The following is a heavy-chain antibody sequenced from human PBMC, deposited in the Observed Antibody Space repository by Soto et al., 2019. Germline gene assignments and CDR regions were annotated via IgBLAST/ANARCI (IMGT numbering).Heavy chain of an antibody. CDR2: IYHNGRT. J-gene: IGHJ5*02. Sequence: QVHLEESGPGLVRPSGTLALICNVSGIPISSYDWWTWVRQTPGKGMEWIGAIYHNGRTNYNPSLKCRVSLSVDKSKNHFSLNLQSLTAADTAVYYCARGTLIGSSTRNWFDPWGPGTQVTVSS. V-gene: IGHV4-4*02. CDR1: GIPISSYDW. D-gene: IGHD3-10*01. CDR3: ARGTLIGSSTRNWFDP.